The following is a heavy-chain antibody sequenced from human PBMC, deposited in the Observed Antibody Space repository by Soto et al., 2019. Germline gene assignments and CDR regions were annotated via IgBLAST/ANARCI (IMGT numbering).Heavy chain of an antibody. CDR2: IYYSGST. CDR3: ARGVVVVWGSYQYEFMGVFDI. D-gene: IGHD3-16*02. V-gene: IGHV4-30-4*01. CDR1: GGSISSGDYY. Sequence: SETLSLTCTVSGGSISSGDYYWSWIRQPPGKGLEWIGYIYYSGSTYYNPSLKSRVTISVDTSKNQFSLKLSSVTAADTAVYYCARGVVVVWGSYQYEFMGVFDIWGKGTMVTVSS. J-gene: IGHJ3*02.